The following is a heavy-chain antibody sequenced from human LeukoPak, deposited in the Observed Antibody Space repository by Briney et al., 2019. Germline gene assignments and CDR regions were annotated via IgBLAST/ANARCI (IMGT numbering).Heavy chain of an antibody. J-gene: IGHJ6*02. CDR3: AGHEGTIAARLFYYYYGMDV. CDR2: IYYSGST. D-gene: IGHD6-6*01. V-gene: IGHV4-39*01. Sequence: SETLSLTCTVSGGSISSSSYYWGWIRQPPGKGLEWIGSIYYSGSTYYNPSLKSRVTISVDTSKNQFSLKLSSVTAADTAVYYCAGHEGTIAARLFYYYYGMDVWGQGTTVTVSS. CDR1: GGSISSSSYY.